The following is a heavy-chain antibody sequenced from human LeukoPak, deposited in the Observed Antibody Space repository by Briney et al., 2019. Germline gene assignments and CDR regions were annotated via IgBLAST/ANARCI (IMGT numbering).Heavy chain of an antibody. D-gene: IGHD3-10*01. CDR3: ARVGGSNYYYYGMDV. CDR1: GGSVSSGSYY. J-gene: IGHJ6*02. Sequence: SETLSLTCTVSGGSVSSGSYYWSWIRQPPGKGLEWIGYMYHGGSTNYNPSLKSRVTISVDTSKNQFSLKLSSVTAADTAVYYCARVGGSNYYYYGMDVWGQGTTVTVSS. CDR2: MYHGGST. V-gene: IGHV4-61*01.